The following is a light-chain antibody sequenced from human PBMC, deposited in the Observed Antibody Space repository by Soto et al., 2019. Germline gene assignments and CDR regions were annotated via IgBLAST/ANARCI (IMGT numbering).Light chain of an antibody. V-gene: IGKV1-27*01. CDR1: QGISSY. Sequence: DIQMTQSPSSLSASVGDRVTITCRASQGISSYLAWYQQKSGKVPRLLIYAASTLQSGVPSRFSGSGSGTDFTLTITSLQPDDVATYYCQKNNSAPLTFGGGTKVEIK. CDR3: QKNNSAPLT. CDR2: AAS. J-gene: IGKJ4*01.